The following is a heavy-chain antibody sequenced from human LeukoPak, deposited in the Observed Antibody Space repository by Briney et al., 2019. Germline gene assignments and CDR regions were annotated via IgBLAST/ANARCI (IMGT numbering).Heavy chain of an antibody. J-gene: IGHJ4*02. V-gene: IGHV1-2*02. CDR2: INPNSGGT. CDR3: ARVAEMATTWFSESTPSSG. D-gene: IGHD5-24*01. Sequence: ASVKVSCKASGYTFTGYYMHWVRQAPGQGLEWMGWINPNSGGTNYAQKFQGRVTMTRDTSISTAYMELSRLRSDDTAVYYCARVAEMATTWFSESTPSSGWGQGTLVTVSS. CDR1: GYTFTGYY.